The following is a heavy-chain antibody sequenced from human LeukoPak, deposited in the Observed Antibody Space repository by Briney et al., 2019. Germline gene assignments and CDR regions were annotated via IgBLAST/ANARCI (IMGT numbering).Heavy chain of an antibody. Sequence: PGGSLRLSCAASGFTFSSYAMSWVRQAPGKGLEWVSAISGSGGSTYYADSVKGRFTISRDNSKNTLYLQMNSLRAENTAVYYCAKRQTAGYSSDWYYVINFDCWGQGTLVTVSS. D-gene: IGHD6-19*01. V-gene: IGHV3-23*01. CDR3: AKRQTAGYSSDWYYVINFDC. J-gene: IGHJ4*02. CDR2: ISGSGGST. CDR1: GFTFSSYA.